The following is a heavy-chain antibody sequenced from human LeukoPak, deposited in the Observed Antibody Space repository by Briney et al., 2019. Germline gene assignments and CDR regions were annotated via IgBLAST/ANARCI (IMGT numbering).Heavy chain of an antibody. CDR1: GFTFSSYS. CDR3: AREGAGDAFDI. Sequence: GGSLRLSCAASGFTFSSYSMNWVRQAPGKGLEWVSSISSSSSYIYYADSVKGRFTISRDNAKNSLYLQMNSLRAEDTAVYYCAREGAGDAFDIWGQGTMVTVSS. CDR2: ISSSSSYI. V-gene: IGHV3-21*01. D-gene: IGHD3-16*01. J-gene: IGHJ3*02.